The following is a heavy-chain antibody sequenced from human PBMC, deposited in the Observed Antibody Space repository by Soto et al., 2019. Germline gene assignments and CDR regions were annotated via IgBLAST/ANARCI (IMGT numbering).Heavy chain of an antibody. J-gene: IGHJ4*02. V-gene: IGHV4-4*02. Sequence: QVQLQESGPGLVKPSGTLSLTCGVFGGSISNSNWWTWVRQPPGKGLEWIGEIYHSGSTNYTSSLMSRVTISIDKVNNQFSLKLTSVTAADTAVYYCAHRPIVGAAIWGQGTLVTVSS. CDR3: AHRPIVGAAI. CDR1: GGSISNSNW. CDR2: IYHSGST. D-gene: IGHD1-26*01.